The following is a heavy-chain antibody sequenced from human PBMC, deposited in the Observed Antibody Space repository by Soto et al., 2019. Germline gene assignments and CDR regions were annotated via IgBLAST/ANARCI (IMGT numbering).Heavy chain of an antibody. CDR3: AKDSRTYSSGWGLFDY. D-gene: IGHD6-19*01. V-gene: IGHV3-43*01. CDR1: GFTFDDYT. CDR2: ISWDGGST. Sequence: GGSLRLSCAASGFTFDDYTMHWVRQAPGKGLEWVSLISWDGGSTYYADSVKGRFTISRDNSKNSLYLQMNSLRTEDTALYYCAKDSRTYSSGWGLFDYWGQGTLVTVS. J-gene: IGHJ4*02.